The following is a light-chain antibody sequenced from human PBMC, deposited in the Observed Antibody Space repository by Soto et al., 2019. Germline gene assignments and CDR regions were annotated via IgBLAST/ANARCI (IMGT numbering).Light chain of an antibody. V-gene: IGKV4-1*01. CDR1: QSVLYSSNNKNY. CDR3: QQYSSTPPT. CDR2: WAS. Sequence: DIVMTKSPDSLAVSLGERATINSKSSQSVLYSSNNKNYLAWYQQKPGQPPKLLIYWASTRESGVPDRFSGSGSRTDFTLTISSLQAEDVAVYYCQQYSSTPPTFGPGTKVDIK. J-gene: IGKJ3*01.